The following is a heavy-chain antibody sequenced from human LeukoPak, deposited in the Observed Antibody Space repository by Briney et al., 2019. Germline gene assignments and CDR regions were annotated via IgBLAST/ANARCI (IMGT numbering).Heavy chain of an antibody. CDR3: ARRAGGYSHPYDY. D-gene: IGHD4-23*01. V-gene: IGHV3-23*01. J-gene: IGHJ4*02. Sequence: GGSLRLSCAAFGFPLSSYAMSWVRQAPGKGLEWVSATSSSDAGTYHADSVRGRFTISRDNSKNTLYLQMNSLRAEDTAVYYCARRAGGYSHPYDYWGQGTLVTVSS. CDR1: GFPLSSYA. CDR2: TSSSDAGT.